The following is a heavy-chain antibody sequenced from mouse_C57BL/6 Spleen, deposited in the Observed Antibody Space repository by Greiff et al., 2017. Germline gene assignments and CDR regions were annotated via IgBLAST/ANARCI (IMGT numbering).Heavy chain of an antibody. CDR1: GYTFTSYW. J-gene: IGHJ1*03. CDR3: ARGDYYGSSYDWYFDV. CDR2: INPSNGGT. Sequence: QVQLQQPGTELVKPGASVKLSCKASGYTFTSYWMHWVKQRPGQGLEWIGNINPSNGGTNYNEKFKSKATLTVDKSSSTAYMQLSSLTSEDSAVYDCARGDYYGSSYDWYFDVWGTGTTVTVSS. D-gene: IGHD1-1*01. V-gene: IGHV1-53*01.